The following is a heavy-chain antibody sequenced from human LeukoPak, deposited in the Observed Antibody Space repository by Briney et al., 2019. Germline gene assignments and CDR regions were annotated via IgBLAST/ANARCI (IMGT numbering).Heavy chain of an antibody. J-gene: IGHJ4*02. CDR1: GYTFTSYY. CDR3: SRVFHQRVYDSSDYYYVPFHY. CDR2: INPSGGST. D-gene: IGHD3-22*01. V-gene: IGHV1-46*03. Sequence: GASVKVSCKASGYTFTSYYMHWVRQAPGQGLEWMGIINPSGGSTSYAQKFQGRVTMTRDMSTSTVYMELSSLKTEDTAVYYCSRVFHQRVYDSSDYYYVPFHYWGQGTPVTVSS.